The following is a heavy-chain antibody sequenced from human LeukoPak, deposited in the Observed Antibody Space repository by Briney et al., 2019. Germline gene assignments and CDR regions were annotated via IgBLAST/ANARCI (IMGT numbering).Heavy chain of an antibody. CDR3: ARAVHYYDSLGAAFDL. CDR1: GFTVSSNY. V-gene: IGHV3-66*01. J-gene: IGHJ3*01. D-gene: IGHD3-22*01. CDR2: IYSGGST. Sequence: QPGGSLRLSCAASGFTVSSNYMSWVRQAPGKGLEWVSVIYSGGSTYYADSVKGRFTISRDNSKNTLYLQMNSLRAEGTAVYYCARAVHYYDSLGAAFDLWGQGTMVTVFS.